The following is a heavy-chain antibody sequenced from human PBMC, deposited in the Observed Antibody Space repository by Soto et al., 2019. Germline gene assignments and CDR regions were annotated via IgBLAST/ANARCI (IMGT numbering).Heavy chain of an antibody. V-gene: IGHV1-2*04. CDR1: GYTFTGYY. CDR2: INPNSGGT. D-gene: IGHD5-12*01. J-gene: IGHJ5*02. Sequence: AASVKVSCKASGYTFTGYYMHWVRQAPGQGLEWMGWINPNSGGTNYAQKFQGWVTMTRDTSISTAYMELSRLRSDDTAVYYCARALDIVATIEDNWFDPWGQGTLVTVSS. CDR3: ARALDIVATIEDNWFDP.